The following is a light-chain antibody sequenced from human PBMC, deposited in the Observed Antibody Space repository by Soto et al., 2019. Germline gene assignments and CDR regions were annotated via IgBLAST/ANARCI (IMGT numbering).Light chain of an antibody. CDR1: QSVSSY. CDR3: QQRSNWPRT. J-gene: IGKJ1*01. CDR2: DAS. V-gene: IGKV3-11*01. Sequence: EIVLTQSPATLSLSPGERATLSCRASQSVSSYLAWYQQKPGQTPRLLIYDASNRATGILARFSGSGSGTDFTLTISSLEPGDFAVYYCQQRSNWPRTFGQGTKVEIK.